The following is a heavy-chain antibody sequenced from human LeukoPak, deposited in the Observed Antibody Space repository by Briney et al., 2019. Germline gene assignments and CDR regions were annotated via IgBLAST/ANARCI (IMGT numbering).Heavy chain of an antibody. CDR2: INANGNSS. D-gene: IGHD3-3*01. J-gene: IGHJ4*02. Sequence: RPGGSLRLSCAASGFRFDDYGMSWVRQAPGKGLEWVSGINANGNSSGYVDSVKGRFTISRDNAKKSLFLQMNSLRAEDTAFYYCARGRSRIFGVVTIDYWGQGTLVTVSS. CDR3: ARGRSRIFGVVTIDY. CDR1: GFRFDDYG. V-gene: IGHV3-20*04.